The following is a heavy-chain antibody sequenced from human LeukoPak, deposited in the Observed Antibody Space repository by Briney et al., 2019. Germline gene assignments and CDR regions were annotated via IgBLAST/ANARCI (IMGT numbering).Heavy chain of an antibody. CDR3: AKANNELHYYDSSGASDY. J-gene: IGHJ4*02. V-gene: IGHV3-33*06. CDR1: GFTFSSYG. Sequence: PGGSLRLSCAASGFTFSSYGMHWVRQAPGKGLEGVAVICYGGSKKYYADSVKGRFTISRDNPKNTLYLQMNSLIAEDTPVYYCAKANNELHYYDSSGASDYWGQGTLVTVSS. CDR2: ICYGGSKK. D-gene: IGHD3-22*01.